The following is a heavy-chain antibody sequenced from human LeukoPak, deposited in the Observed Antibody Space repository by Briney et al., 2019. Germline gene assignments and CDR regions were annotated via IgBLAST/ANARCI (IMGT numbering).Heavy chain of an antibody. J-gene: IGHJ4*02. CDR1: GFMFASYG. CDR2: ISSSSSYI. CDR3: ARGGIVVVTAILDY. D-gene: IGHD2-21*02. Sequence: PGGSLRLSCTASGFMFASYGMSWVRQAPGKGLEWVSSISSSSSYIYYADSVKGRFTISRDNAKNSLYLQMNSLRAEDTAVYYCARGGIVVVTAILDYWGQGTLVTVSS. V-gene: IGHV3-21*01.